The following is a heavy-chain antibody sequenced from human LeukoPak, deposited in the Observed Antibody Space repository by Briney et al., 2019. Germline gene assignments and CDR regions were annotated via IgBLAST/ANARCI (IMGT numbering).Heavy chain of an antibody. CDR2: IWYDGSNK. D-gene: IGHD3-10*01. J-gene: IGHJ6*04. CDR3: ARDFSYGSGSYYYYYGMDV. Sequence: GGSLRLSCAASGFTFRSYGMHWVRQAPGKGLEWVAVIWYDGSNKYYADSVKGRFTISRDNSKNTLYLQMNSLRAEDTAVYYCARDFSYGSGSYYYYYGMDVWGKGTTVTVSS. CDR1: GFTFRSYG. V-gene: IGHV3-33*01.